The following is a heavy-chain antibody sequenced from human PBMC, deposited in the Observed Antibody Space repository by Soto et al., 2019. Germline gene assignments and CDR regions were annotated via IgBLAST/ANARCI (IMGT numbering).Heavy chain of an antibody. Sequence: GESLKISWKVAGYSFTDYWIGWVRQVPGKGLEWMGIIYPDDSDTRYSPSFLGQVTISADKSISTAYLQWSSLKASDTAMYYCARQDDDVDSWGQGTLVTVSS. V-gene: IGHV5-51*01. J-gene: IGHJ4*02. CDR1: GYSFTDYW. CDR2: IYPDDSDT. D-gene: IGHD1-1*01. CDR3: ARQDDDVDS.